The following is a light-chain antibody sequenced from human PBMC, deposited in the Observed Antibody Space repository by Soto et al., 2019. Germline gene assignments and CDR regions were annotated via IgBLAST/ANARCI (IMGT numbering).Light chain of an antibody. CDR3: QQYNDWPPWT. Sequence: EIVMTQSPATLSVSPGERATLSCRASQSISSNLAWYQQKPGQAPRLLIYAASARATGVPRRFSGSSSGTEFTLTISSLQSEDYAVYYCQQYNDWPPWTFGQGTKVDIK. V-gene: IGKV3-15*01. CDR1: QSISSN. J-gene: IGKJ1*01. CDR2: AAS.